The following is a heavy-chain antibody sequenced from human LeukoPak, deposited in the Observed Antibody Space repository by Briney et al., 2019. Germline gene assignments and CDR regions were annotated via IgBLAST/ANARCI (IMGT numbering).Heavy chain of an antibody. V-gene: IGHV3-23*01. CDR3: AKDRIAAAGPTPDY. Sequence: GGSLRLSCAASGFTFSSYAMSWVRRAPGKGLEWVSAISGSGGSTYYADSVKGRFTISRDNSKNTLYLQMNSLRAEDTAVYYCAKDRIAAAGPTPDYWGQGTLVTVPS. CDR1: GFTFSSYA. D-gene: IGHD6-13*01. J-gene: IGHJ4*02. CDR2: ISGSGGST.